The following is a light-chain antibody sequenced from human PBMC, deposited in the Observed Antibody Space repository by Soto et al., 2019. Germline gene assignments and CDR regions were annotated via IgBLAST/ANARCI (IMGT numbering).Light chain of an antibody. CDR2: GAS. Sequence: IVLTQSPGTLSLSPGERATLSCRASQSVSSSYLAWYQQKPGQAPRLLIEGASSRATGIPDRFSGSGSGTDFTLTISRLEPEDFAVYDCQQYGYSPITFGQGTRLEIK. CDR1: QSVSSSY. J-gene: IGKJ5*01. CDR3: QQYGYSPIT. V-gene: IGKV3-20*01.